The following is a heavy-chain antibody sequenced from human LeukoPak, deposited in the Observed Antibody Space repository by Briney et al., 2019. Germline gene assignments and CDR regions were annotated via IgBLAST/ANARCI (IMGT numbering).Heavy chain of an antibody. CDR2: ISSSSSYI. CDR3: AKDALRYSRW. J-gene: IGHJ4*02. V-gene: IGHV3-21*04. D-gene: IGHD3-9*01. CDR1: GFTFSSYS. Sequence: GGSLRLSCAASGFTFSSYSMNWVRQAPGKGLEWVSSISSSSSYIYYADSVKGRFTISRDNSKNTLYLQMNSLRAEDTAVYYCAKDALRYSRWGGQGTLVTVSS.